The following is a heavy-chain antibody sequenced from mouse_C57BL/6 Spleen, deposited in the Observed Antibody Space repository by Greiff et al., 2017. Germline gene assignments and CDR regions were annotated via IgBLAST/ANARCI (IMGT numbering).Heavy chain of an antibody. CDR1: GYAFSSSW. D-gene: IGHD2-5*01. J-gene: IGHJ3*01. CDR3: ARDSNLRFAY. V-gene: IGHV1-82*01. Sequence: QVQLQQSGPELVKPGASVKISCKASGYAFSSSWMNWVKQRPGKGLEWIGRIYPGDGVTNYNGKFKGKATLTADKSSSTAYMQLSSLTSEDSAVYFCARDSNLRFAYWGQGTLVTVSA. CDR2: IYPGDGVT.